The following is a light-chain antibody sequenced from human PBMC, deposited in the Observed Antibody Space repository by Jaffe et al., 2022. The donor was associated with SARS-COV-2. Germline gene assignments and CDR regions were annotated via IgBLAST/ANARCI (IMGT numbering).Light chain of an antibody. CDR1: QGISSS. CDR2: AAS. J-gene: IGKJ2*01. Sequence: IHLTQSPSFLSASVGDGVTITCRASQGISSSLAWYQQKPGKAPKLLIYAASTLLSGVPSRFSGSGSGTEFTLTISSLQPEDFATYYCQQLNSYPVTFGQGTKLEIK. CDR3: QQLNSYPVT. V-gene: IGKV1-9*01.